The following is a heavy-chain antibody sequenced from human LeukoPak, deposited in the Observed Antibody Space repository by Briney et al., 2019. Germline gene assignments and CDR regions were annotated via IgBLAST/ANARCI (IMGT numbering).Heavy chain of an antibody. Sequence: SVKVSCKASGDTFSSFAVSWVRQAPGQGLEWMGRIIPLFGTADYAQRYQGRVTITADKSTSTAYMELSSLRSEDTAVYYCARGRLNDYGDYFDYWGQGTLVTVSS. CDR3: ARGRLNDYGDYFDY. D-gene: IGHD4-17*01. CDR2: IIPLFGTA. V-gene: IGHV1-69*06. CDR1: GDTFSSFA. J-gene: IGHJ4*02.